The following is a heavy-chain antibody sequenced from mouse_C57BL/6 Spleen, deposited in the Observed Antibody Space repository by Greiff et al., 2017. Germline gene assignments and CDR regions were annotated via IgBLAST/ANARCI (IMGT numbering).Heavy chain of an antibody. CDR2: FDPENGDT. CDR1: GFNIKDDY. J-gene: IGHJ1*03. Sequence: EVQLQQSGAELVRPGASVKLSCTASGFNIKDDYMHWVKQRPEQGLEWIGWFDPENGDTEYASKFQGKATITADTSSNTAYLQLCSLTSEDTAVYYCTTGYYYGSSYDWYFDVWGTGTTVTVSS. D-gene: IGHD1-1*01. V-gene: IGHV14-4*01. CDR3: TTGYYYGSSYDWYFDV.